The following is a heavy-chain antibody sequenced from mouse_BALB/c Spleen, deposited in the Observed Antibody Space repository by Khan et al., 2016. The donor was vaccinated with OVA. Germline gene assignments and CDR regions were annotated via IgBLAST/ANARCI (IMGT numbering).Heavy chain of an antibody. CDR2: ISDGGSYT. J-gene: IGHJ4*01. V-gene: IGHV5-4*02. CDR3: ARDREDLMDY. D-gene: IGHD3-3*01. CDR1: GFTFSDYY. Sequence: EVELVESGGGLVKPGGSLKLSCAASGFTFSDYYMYWVRQTPEKRLEWVATISDGGSYTYYPDSVKGRFTISRDNAKNNLYLQMSSLKSEDTAMYYCARDREDLMDYWGQGTSVTVSS.